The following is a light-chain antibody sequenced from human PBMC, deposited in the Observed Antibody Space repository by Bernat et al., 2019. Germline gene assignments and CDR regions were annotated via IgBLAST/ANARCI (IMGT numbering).Light chain of an antibody. Sequence: QSALTQPPSVSGSPGQSVAISCTGTSSDVGSYNRVSWYQQPPGTAPKLIIYEVSHRPSGVPDRFSGSKSGNTASLTISGLQAEEEADYYYSSFTSSSTLLFGGGTKLTVL. J-gene: IGLJ2*01. CDR3: SSFTSSSTLL. CDR2: EVS. V-gene: IGLV2-18*02. CDR1: SSDVGSYNR.